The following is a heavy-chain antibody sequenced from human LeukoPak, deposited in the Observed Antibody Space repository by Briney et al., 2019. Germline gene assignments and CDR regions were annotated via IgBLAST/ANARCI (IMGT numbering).Heavy chain of an antibody. CDR1: GGTFSSYA. V-gene: IGHV1-69*13. D-gene: IGHD3-10*01. J-gene: IGHJ6*04. CDR2: IIPIFGTA. Sequence: SVKVSCKASGGTFSSYAISWVRQAPGQGLEWMGGIIPIFGTANYAQKFQGRVTITADESTSTAYMELSSLRSDDTAVYYCARGAKYGSGSYWEMDVWGKGTTVSISS. CDR3: ARGAKYGSGSYWEMDV.